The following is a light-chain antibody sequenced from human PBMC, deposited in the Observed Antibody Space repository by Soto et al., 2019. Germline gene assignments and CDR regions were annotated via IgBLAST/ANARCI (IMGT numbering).Light chain of an antibody. CDR3: HQYSNWPPWT. V-gene: IGKV3-15*01. CDR2: RAS. Sequence: EIVMTQSPATLSVSPGERATLSCRASQSLNDNLAWYQQKPGQAPRLLIYRASTRATGVPARFSASGSGTESTLTISSLQSEDSAVYYCHQYSNWPPWTFGPGTKVDIK. J-gene: IGKJ1*01. CDR1: QSLNDN.